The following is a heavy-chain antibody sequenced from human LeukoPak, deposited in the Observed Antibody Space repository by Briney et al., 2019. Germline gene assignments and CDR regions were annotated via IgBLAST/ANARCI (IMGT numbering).Heavy chain of an antibody. CDR3: TLGSLYSSSWYGDY. J-gene: IGHJ4*02. CDR1: GFSFDTYA. Sequence: GGSLRLSCAASGFSFDTYAMTWVRQAPGKGLEWVSAISGDGGSTYYAVSVKGRFTISRDSSKNTLYLQMNGLRAEDTAVYYCTLGSLYSSSWYGDYWGQGTLVTVSS. D-gene: IGHD6-13*01. CDR2: ISGDGGST. V-gene: IGHV3-23*01.